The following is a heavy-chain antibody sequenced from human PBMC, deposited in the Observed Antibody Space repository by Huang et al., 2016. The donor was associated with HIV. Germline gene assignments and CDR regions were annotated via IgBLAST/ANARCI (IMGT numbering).Heavy chain of an antibody. CDR2: IYYSGGT. CDR1: GGSIRSDNYY. CDR3: ARLPGSITMIRGVITDPY. J-gene: IGHJ4*02. D-gene: IGHD3-10*01. Sequence: QLQLQESGPGLVKPSETLSLTCTVTGGSIRSDNYYWGWIRQPPGKGLEWIGSIYYSGGTSYNPSLKRRVTITVDTSKNHFSLGMRSVTAADTAVYYCARLPGSITMIRGVITDPYWGQGTLVTVSS. V-gene: IGHV4-39*02.